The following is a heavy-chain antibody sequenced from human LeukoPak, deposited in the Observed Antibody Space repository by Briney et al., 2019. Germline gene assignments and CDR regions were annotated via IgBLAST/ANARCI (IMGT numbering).Heavy chain of an antibody. J-gene: IGHJ4*02. CDR2: INPSGGST. V-gene: IGHV1-46*01. Sequence: ASVKVSCKASGYTLTSYYMHWVRQAPGQGLEWMGIINPSGGSTSYAQKFQGRVTMTRDTSTSTVYMELSSLRSEDTAVYYCVMYYYDSSGPGDWGQGTLVTVSS. D-gene: IGHD3-22*01. CDR3: VMYYYDSSGPGD. CDR1: GYTLTSYY.